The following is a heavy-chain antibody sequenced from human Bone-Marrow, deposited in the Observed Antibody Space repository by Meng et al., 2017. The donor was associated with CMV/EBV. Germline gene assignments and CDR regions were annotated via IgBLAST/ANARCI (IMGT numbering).Heavy chain of an antibody. CDR2: ISPNSGGT. CDR3: ARTIVVVPAANEIYYYGMDV. CDR1: GYTFTGYY. Sequence: ASVKVSCKASGYTFTGYYMHWVRQAPGQGLEWMGWISPNSGGTNYAQKFQGRVTMTRDTSISTAYMELSRLRSDDTAVYYCARTIVVVPAANEIYYYGMDVWGQGTTVTVSS. V-gene: IGHV1-2*02. D-gene: IGHD2-2*01. J-gene: IGHJ6*02.